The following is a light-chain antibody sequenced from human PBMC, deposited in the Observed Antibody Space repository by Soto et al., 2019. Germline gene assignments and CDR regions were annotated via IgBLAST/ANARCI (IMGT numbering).Light chain of an antibody. CDR2: AAS. Sequence: EIVLTQSPGTLSLSPGERATLSCRASQSLSSSYVVWYQQKPGQAPRLLIYAASRRATGIPDRFSGSGSATESTLTISRMEPEDFALYYCQLQGTFGQRTKLEIK. V-gene: IGKV3-20*01. CDR1: QSLSSSY. J-gene: IGKJ2*01. CDR3: QLQGT.